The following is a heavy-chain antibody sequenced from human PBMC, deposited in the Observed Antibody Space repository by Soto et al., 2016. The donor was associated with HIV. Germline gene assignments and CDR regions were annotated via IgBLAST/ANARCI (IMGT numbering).Heavy chain of an antibody. V-gene: IGHV3-48*04. D-gene: IGHD2-15*01. Sequence: EVQLVESGGGFKQPGGSLRLSCAASGFTFNKYSMDWVRQAPGKGLEWVSFISSSGTTVFYADSVKGRFTISRDNAKNSLYLQMNDLRAEDTAVYYCARGDSCWMVPANWMKSFDIVGSRDNGQPSLQ. CDR2: ISSSGTTV. CDR1: GFTFNKYS. J-gene: IGHJ3*02. CDR3: ARGDSCWMVPANWMKSFDI.